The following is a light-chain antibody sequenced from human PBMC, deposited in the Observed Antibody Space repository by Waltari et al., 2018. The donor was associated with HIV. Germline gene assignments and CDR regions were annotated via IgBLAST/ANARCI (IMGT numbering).Light chain of an antibody. CDR1: PSLSTY. CDR3: QQSYSTLWT. Sequence: DIQMTQSPSSLSASVGDRVTISCQASPSLSTYLNWYQQRPGRAPKLLIYNGNILPGGFPSMFSRSGAGTDFTLSISSLQPEDFGTYCCQQSYSTLWTFGPGTKV. CDR2: NGN. V-gene: IGKV1-39*01. J-gene: IGKJ1*01.